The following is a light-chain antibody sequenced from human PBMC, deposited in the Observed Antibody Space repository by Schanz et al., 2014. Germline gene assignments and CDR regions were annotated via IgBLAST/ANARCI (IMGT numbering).Light chain of an antibody. Sequence: DIQMTQSPSTLSASVGDRVTMTCRARQTISNYVTWYQHKPGKAPKFLIYAASSLQSGVSPRFSGSGSGTDFTLTISSLQPEDIATYYCQQSNTIPWTFGQGTKVEIK. J-gene: IGKJ1*01. CDR1: QTISNY. V-gene: IGKV1-39*01. CDR2: AAS. CDR3: QQSNTIPWT.